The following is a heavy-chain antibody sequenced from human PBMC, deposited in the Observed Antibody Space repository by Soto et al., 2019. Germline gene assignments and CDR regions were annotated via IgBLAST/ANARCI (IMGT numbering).Heavy chain of an antibody. CDR1: GFTFSSYA. J-gene: IGHJ4*02. V-gene: IGHV3-23*01. Sequence: GGSLRLSCAASGFTFSSYAMSWVRQAPGKGLEWVSAISGSGGSTYYADSVKGRFTISRDNSKNTLYLQMNSLRAEDTAVYYCARPHTATYYDFWSGSENYFDYWGQGTLVTVSS. CDR2: ISGSGGST. CDR3: ARPHTATYYDFWSGSENYFDY. D-gene: IGHD3-3*01.